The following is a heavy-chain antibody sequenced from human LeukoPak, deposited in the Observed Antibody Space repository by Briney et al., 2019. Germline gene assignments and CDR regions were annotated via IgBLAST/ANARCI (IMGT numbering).Heavy chain of an antibody. CDR3: ARYSSGSYYYSGMDV. J-gene: IGHJ6*02. Sequence: SETLSLTCSVSGGSISSYYWSWIRQPPGKGLEWIGYISYGGSTKYSPSLKSRVTISVDMSKTQFSLKLSSVTAADTAVYYCARYSSGSYYYSGMDVWGQGTTVTVSS. CDR2: ISYGGST. D-gene: IGHD5-18*01. CDR1: GGSISSYY. V-gene: IGHV4-59*08.